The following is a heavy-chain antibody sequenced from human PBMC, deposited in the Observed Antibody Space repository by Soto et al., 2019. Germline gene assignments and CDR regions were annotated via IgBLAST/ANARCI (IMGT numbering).Heavy chain of an antibody. CDR2: ISGSGGST. CDR3: AKARLGYCSGGSCYSRLGNDAFDI. J-gene: IGHJ3*02. Sequence: LRLSCAASGFTFSSYAMSWVRQAPGKGLEWVSAISGSGGSTYYADSVKGRFTISRDNSKNTLYLQMNSLRAEDTAVYYCAKARLGYCSGGSCYSRLGNDAFDIWGQGTMVTVSS. V-gene: IGHV3-23*01. CDR1: GFTFSSYA. D-gene: IGHD2-15*01.